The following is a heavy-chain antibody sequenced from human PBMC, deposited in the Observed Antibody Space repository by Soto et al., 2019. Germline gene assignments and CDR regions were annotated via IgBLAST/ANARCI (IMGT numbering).Heavy chain of an antibody. V-gene: IGHV1-69*01. CDR3: ARDMWLKKPPMYYYGIDV. D-gene: IGHD3-10*02. CDR1: GGKFSIYA. J-gene: IGHJ6*02. CDR2: FMPMFWKS. Sequence: QVQLVQSGAEVREPGALGKVSCTASGGKFSIYAISWLRQAAGQGLGWMGGFMPMFWKSNYAQKIRGRVTIIAEESKRTVYMELSSPMSEDTAIYYCARDMWLKKPPMYYYGIDVWGQGTTGTVS.